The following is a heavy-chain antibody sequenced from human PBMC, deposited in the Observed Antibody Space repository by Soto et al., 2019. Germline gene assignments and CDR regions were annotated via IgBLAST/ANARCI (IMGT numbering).Heavy chain of an antibody. V-gene: IGHV4-39*01. CDR3: ARFEWELYGVDY. J-gene: IGHJ4*02. Sequence: SETLSLTCTVSGGSISCSSYYWGWIRQPPGKGLEWIGSIYYSGSTYYNPSIKSRVTISVDTSKNQFSLKLSSVTAADTAVYYCARFEWELYGVDYWGQGTLVTVSS. CDR1: GGSISCSSYY. D-gene: IGHD1-26*01. CDR2: IYYSGST.